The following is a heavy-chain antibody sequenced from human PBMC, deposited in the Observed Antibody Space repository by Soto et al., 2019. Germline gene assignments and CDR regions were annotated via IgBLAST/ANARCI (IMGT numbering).Heavy chain of an antibody. CDR1: GYTFSTYY. CDR2: INPSGGST. V-gene: IGHV1-46*01. CDR3: ARYDYHGYHLDY. D-gene: IGHD4-17*01. Sequence: ASVKVSCKASGYTFSTYYMHWVRQAPGQGYEWMGIINPSGGSTTYAQKFQGRVTMTRDTSTTTVYMELSSLKSEDTAVYYCARYDYHGYHLDYWGQGTLVTVSS. J-gene: IGHJ4*02.